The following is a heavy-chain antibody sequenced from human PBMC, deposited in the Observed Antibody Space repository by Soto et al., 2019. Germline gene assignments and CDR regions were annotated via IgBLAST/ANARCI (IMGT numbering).Heavy chain of an antibody. Sequence: EVQLLESGGGLVQPGGSLRLSCAASGFTFSSYAMSWVRQAPGKGLEWVSAISGSGGSTYYADSVKGRFTISRDNSKNTLYLQMNSLRAEDTAVYYCAKDLGQWLGPYYYYYGMGVWGQGTTVTVSS. V-gene: IGHV3-23*01. CDR1: GFTFSSYA. CDR3: AKDLGQWLGPYYYYYGMGV. CDR2: ISGSGGST. J-gene: IGHJ6*02. D-gene: IGHD6-19*01.